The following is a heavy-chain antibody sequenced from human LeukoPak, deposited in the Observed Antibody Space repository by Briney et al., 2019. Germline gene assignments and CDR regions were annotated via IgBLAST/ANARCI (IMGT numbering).Heavy chain of an antibody. V-gene: IGHV3-48*02. CDR1: EFTFSTYN. Sequence: PGGSLRLSCAASEFTFSTYNMNWVRQAPGKGLEWVSYISSSSSHMFYADSVKGRFTISRDNAKNSLYLQMNSLRDEDTAVYYCARHGPDGGSGYFPSWGQGTLVTVSS. CDR2: ISSSSSHM. J-gene: IGHJ4*02. D-gene: IGHD3-22*01. CDR3: ARHGPDGGSGYFPS.